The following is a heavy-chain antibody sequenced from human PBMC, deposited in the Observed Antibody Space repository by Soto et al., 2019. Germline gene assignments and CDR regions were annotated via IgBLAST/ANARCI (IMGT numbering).Heavy chain of an antibody. CDR3: ARDYYVPDAFDI. D-gene: IGHD3-10*02. CDR2: IIPILGIA. V-gene: IGHV1-69*08. Sequence: QVQLVQSGAEVKKPGSSVKVSCKASGGTFSSYTISWVRQAPGQGLEWMGRIIPILGIANYAQKFQGRVTITADKSTSTAYMELSSLRSEDTAVYHCARDYYVPDAFDIWGQGTMVTVSS. CDR1: GGTFSSYT. J-gene: IGHJ3*02.